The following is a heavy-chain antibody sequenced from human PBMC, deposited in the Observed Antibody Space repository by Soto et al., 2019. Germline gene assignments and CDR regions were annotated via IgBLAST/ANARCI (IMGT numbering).Heavy chain of an antibody. J-gene: IGHJ5*02. Sequence: QVQLQESGPGLVKPSETLSLTCTVSGGSVSSGSYYWSWIRQPPGKGLEWIGYIYYSGSTNYNPSLKSRVTISVDTSKNQFSLKLSSVTAADTAVYYCARASAYYDFWSGYLPNWFDPWGQGTLVTVSS. CDR2: IYYSGST. V-gene: IGHV4-61*01. D-gene: IGHD3-3*01. CDR1: GGSVSSGSYY. CDR3: ARASAYYDFWSGYLPNWFDP.